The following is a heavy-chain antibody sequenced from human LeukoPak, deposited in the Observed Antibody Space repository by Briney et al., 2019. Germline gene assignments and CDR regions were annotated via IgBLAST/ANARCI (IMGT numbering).Heavy chain of an antibody. D-gene: IGHD4-11*01. CDR2: INTNTGNP. Sequence: GASVKVSCKASGYTFTSYAMNWVREAPGQGLEWMGWINTNTGNPTYAQGLTGRFVFSSDTSVSTAYLQISSLKAEDTAVYYCAGVTVLKGHYFDYWGQGTLVTVSS. V-gene: IGHV7-4-1*02. J-gene: IGHJ4*02. CDR3: AGVTVLKGHYFDY. CDR1: GYTFTSYA.